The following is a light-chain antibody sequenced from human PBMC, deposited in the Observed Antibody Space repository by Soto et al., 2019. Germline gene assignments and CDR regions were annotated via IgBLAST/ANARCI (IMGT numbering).Light chain of an antibody. J-gene: IGKJ5*01. Sequence: DIQMTQSPSTLSGSVGDRVTITCQASEDIRKYLNWYQQKPGKAPKLLIYDASNLETGFPSRFSGSGSGTDFTFTISSLQPEDVATYYCQQHDTVPITFGQGTRREIK. CDR1: EDIRKY. CDR3: QQHDTVPIT. V-gene: IGKV1-33*01. CDR2: DAS.